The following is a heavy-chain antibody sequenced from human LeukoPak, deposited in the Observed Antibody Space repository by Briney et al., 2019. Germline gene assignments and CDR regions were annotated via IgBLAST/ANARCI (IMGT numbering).Heavy chain of an antibody. J-gene: IGHJ4*02. Sequence: PGESLKISCKGSGYKFSNYWIGWVRQMPGKGLEWMGVVYPGDSDTRYRPSFQGQVTISADKSIRTAYLQWSSLKASDTASYYCATHGPNDSDYWGQGTLVTVSS. CDR1: GYKFSNYW. V-gene: IGHV5-51*01. D-gene: IGHD2-8*01. CDR2: VYPGDSDT. CDR3: ATHGPNDSDY.